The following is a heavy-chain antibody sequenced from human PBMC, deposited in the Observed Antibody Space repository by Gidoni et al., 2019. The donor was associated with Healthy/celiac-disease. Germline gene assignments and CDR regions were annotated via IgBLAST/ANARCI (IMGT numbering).Heavy chain of an antibody. Sequence: EVQLVQSGAEVKKPGESLKISCKGSGYSFTSYWIGWVRQMPGKGLEWMGIIYPGDSDTRYSPSFQGQVTISADKSISTAYLQWSSLKASDTAMYYCARHDGGYCTGGVCPPSPYNWFDPWGQGTLVTVSS. D-gene: IGHD2-8*02. CDR3: ARHDGGYCTGGVCPPSPYNWFDP. J-gene: IGHJ5*02. CDR1: GYSFTSYW. V-gene: IGHV5-51*01. CDR2: IYPGDSDT.